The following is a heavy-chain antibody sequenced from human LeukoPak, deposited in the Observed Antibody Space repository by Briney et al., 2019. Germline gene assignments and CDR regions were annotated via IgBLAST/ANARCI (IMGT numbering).Heavy chain of an antibody. V-gene: IGHV4-59*08. CDR1: GGALHRYY. CDR3: ARYPLGVAEGALDY. Sequence: FGTPSPPPPVPGGALHRYYWRWVRQPPREGLEWSGDIYYSGSTNYNPPLKSRVTISVDTSKNQFSLKLSSVTAADTAVYYCARYPLGVAEGALDYWGQGTLVTVSS. D-gene: IGHD2-15*01. J-gene: IGHJ4*02. CDR2: IYYSGST.